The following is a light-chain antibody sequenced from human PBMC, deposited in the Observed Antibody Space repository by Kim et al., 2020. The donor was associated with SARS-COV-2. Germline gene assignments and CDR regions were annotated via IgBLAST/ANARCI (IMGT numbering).Light chain of an antibody. CDR2: QDN. V-gene: IGLV3-1*01. Sequence: VSPGQTASITCSGDKMGDKYACWYQQKPGQSPVLVIYQDNKRPSGIPERFAGSNSGNTATLTISGTQAMDEADYYCQAWDSSTVVFGGGTQLTVL. CDR1: KMGDKY. J-gene: IGLJ2*01. CDR3: QAWDSSTVV.